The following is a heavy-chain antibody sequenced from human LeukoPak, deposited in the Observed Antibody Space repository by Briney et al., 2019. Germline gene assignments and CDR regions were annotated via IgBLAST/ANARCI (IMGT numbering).Heavy chain of an antibody. CDR3: ARHKGYYYDSSGPSKAFDI. CDR1: GGSISSSNW. V-gene: IGHV4-4*02. J-gene: IGHJ3*02. D-gene: IGHD3-22*01. Sequence: SETLSLTCAVSGGSISSSNWWTWVRQPPGKGLEWIGEISHSGSTNYNPSLKSRVTVSVDRSKNHFSLKLSSVTAADTAVYYCARHKGYYYDSSGPSKAFDIWGQGTMVTVSS. CDR2: ISHSGST.